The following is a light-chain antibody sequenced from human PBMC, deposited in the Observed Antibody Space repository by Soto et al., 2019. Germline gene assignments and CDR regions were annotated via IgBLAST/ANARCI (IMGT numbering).Light chain of an antibody. CDR1: SCDVGGYNY. CDR3: NSYAGSNIV. Sequence: QSALTQPPSESGSPGQSVTISCTGTSCDVGGYNYVSWYQQHPGQAPKLMIYEVYKRPSGVPDRFSGSKSGNTASLTVSGLQAEDEADYYCNSYAGSNIVFGTGTKVTVL. CDR2: EVY. J-gene: IGLJ1*01. V-gene: IGLV2-8*01.